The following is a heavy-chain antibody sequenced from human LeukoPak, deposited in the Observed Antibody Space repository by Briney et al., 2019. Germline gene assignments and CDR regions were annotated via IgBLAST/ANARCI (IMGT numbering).Heavy chain of an antibody. CDR2: LSTGGGST. Sequence: GGSLRLSCAASGFTFSRYAMSWVRQAPGKGLEWVSTLSTGGGSTFYADSVKGRFTISSDNSKNTLYLQMNSLRADDTAVYYCAKQVERSRWADLDYWGQGTLVTVSS. D-gene: IGHD1-26*01. J-gene: IGHJ4*02. CDR3: AKQVERSRWADLDY. CDR1: GFTFSRYA. V-gene: IGHV3-23*01.